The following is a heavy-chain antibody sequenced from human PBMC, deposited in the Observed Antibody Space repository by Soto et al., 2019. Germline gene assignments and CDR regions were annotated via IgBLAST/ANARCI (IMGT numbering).Heavy chain of an antibody. Sequence: QVQLVQSGAEVKKPGSSVKVSCKASGGTFTNYTISWVRQAPGQGLEWMGGIIPMFGTTNHAQKFQGRVTINANKSTTTAHMELSSLRSEDTAVYDCGIGIGLRYFDWPLEYWGQGTLVTVSS. CDR2: IIPMFGTT. V-gene: IGHV1-69*06. J-gene: IGHJ4*02. CDR3: GIGIGLRYFDWPLEY. D-gene: IGHD3-9*01. CDR1: GGTFTNYT.